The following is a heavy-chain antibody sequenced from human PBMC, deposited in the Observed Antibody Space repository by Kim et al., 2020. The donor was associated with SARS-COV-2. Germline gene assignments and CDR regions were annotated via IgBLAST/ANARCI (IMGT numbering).Heavy chain of an antibody. Sequence: SVKVSCKASGGTFSSYTISWVRQAPGQGLEWMGRSIPILGIANYAQKFQGRVTITADKSTSTAYMELSSLRSEDTAVYYCARNGRSLENWFDPWGQGTLVTVSS. CDR2: SIPILGIA. CDR3: ARNGRSLENWFDP. V-gene: IGHV1-69*02. CDR1: GGTFSSYT. J-gene: IGHJ5*02. D-gene: IGHD3-16*02.